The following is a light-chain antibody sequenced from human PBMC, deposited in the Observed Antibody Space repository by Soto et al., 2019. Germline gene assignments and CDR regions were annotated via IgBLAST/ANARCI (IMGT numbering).Light chain of an antibody. Sequence: QSALTQPRSVCGSPGQSGTISCTGTSSDVGGYNYVSWYQQHPGKAPKLMMYDVSKRHSGVPDRFSGSKSGNTASLTISGLQADDEADYYCCSYAGSNTYVFGTGTTLTVL. J-gene: IGLJ1*01. CDR2: DVS. V-gene: IGLV2-11*01. CDR3: CSYAGSNTYV. CDR1: SSDVGGYNY.